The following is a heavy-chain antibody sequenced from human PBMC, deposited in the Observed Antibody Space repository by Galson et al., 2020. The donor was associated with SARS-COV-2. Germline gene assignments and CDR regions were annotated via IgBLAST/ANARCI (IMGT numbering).Heavy chain of an antibody. J-gene: IGHJ4*02. CDR3: AGGTMVRGGYYFDY. D-gene: IGHD3-10*01. Sequence: ASETLSLTCTVSGGSISSGGYYWSWIRQHPGKGLEWIGYIYYSGSTYYNPSPKSRVTISVDTSKNQFSLKLSSVTAADTAVYYCAGGTMVRGGYYFDYWGQGTLVTVSS. CDR1: GGSISSGGYY. V-gene: IGHV4-31*03. CDR2: IYYSGST.